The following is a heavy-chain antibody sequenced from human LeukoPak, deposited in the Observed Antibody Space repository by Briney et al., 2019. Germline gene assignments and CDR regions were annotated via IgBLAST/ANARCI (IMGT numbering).Heavy chain of an antibody. CDR1: GFTFSNYA. CDR3: ARGRYGSGSY. CDR2: ISGSGGST. D-gene: IGHD3-10*01. Sequence: GGSLRLSCAASGFTFSNYAMRWVRQAPGKGLEWVSGISGSGGSTYYADSVKGRFTISRDNSKNTLYLQMNSLRAEDTAVYYCARGRYGSGSYWGQGTLVTVSS. J-gene: IGHJ4*02. V-gene: IGHV3-23*01.